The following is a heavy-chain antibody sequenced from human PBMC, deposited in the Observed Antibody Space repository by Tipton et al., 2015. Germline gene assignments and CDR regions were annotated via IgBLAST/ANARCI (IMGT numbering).Heavy chain of an antibody. CDR2: IIPVLDIA. CDR1: GGTFSSYA. D-gene: IGHD3-22*01. V-gene: IGHV1-69*09. Sequence: QLVQSGPEVKKPGSSVKVSCKASGGTFSSYAISWVRQAPGQGLEWLGGIIPVLDIANYAQKFQGRVTITADKSTSTAYMELSSLRSEDTAVYYCVRAHDRSGSILWGDTFDIWGQGTMVTVSS. J-gene: IGHJ3*02. CDR3: VRAHDRSGSILWGDTFDI.